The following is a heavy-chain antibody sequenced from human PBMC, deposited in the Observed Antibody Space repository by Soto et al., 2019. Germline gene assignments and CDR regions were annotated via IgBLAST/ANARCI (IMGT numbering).Heavy chain of an antibody. CDR3: SRAIVATTQYYYYGMDV. V-gene: IGHV1-69*12. CDR2: IIPIFGTA. CDR1: GGTFSSYA. D-gene: IGHD5-12*01. Sequence: QVQLVQSGAEVKKPGSSVKVSCKASGGTFSSYAISWVRQAPGQGLEWMGGIIPIFGTANYAQKFQGRVTITADESTRPASMELSSLRSEDTAVYYCSRAIVATTQYYYYGMDVWGQGTTVTVSS. J-gene: IGHJ6*02.